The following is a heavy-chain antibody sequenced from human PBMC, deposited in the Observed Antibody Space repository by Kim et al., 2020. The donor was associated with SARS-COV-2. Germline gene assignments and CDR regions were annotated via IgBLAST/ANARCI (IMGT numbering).Heavy chain of an antibody. Sequence: GGSLRLSCAASGFTFDDYAMHWVRQAPGKGLEWVSGISWNSGSIGYADSVKGRFTISRDNAKNSLYLQMNSLRAEDTALYYCAKDISSQYSYGGTDYWGQGTLVTVSS. V-gene: IGHV3-9*01. D-gene: IGHD5-18*01. CDR3: AKDISSQYSYGGTDY. J-gene: IGHJ4*02. CDR2: ISWNSGSI. CDR1: GFTFDDYA.